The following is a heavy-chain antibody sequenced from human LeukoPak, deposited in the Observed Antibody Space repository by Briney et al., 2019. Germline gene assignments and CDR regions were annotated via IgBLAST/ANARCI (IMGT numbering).Heavy chain of an antibody. CDR3: ATSLGYSGYDLGSGWYNH. J-gene: IGHJ5*02. Sequence: ASVKVSCMASGYTSTSYAMHWVRQAPGQRLEWMGWINAGNGNTKYSQKFQGRVTITRDTSASTAYMELSSLRSDDTAVYYCATSLGYSGYDLGSGWYNHWGQGTLVTVSS. CDR1: GYTSTSYA. D-gene: IGHD5-12*01. CDR2: INAGNGNT. V-gene: IGHV1-3*01.